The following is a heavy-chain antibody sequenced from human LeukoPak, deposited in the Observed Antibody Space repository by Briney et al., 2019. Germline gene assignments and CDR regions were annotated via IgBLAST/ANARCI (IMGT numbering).Heavy chain of an antibody. CDR3: ARDRYSNLFGAFDI. D-gene: IGHD5-12*01. CDR2: IKRDGSEE. Sequence: GGSLRLSCVASKFTFSSYWMSWVRQAPGKGLEWVANIKRDGSEEYYVDSVKGRFTISRDNAKNSLYLQMNSLRAEDTAVYYCARDRYSNLFGAFDIWGQGTMVTVSS. CDR1: KFTFSSYW. V-gene: IGHV3-7*04. J-gene: IGHJ3*02.